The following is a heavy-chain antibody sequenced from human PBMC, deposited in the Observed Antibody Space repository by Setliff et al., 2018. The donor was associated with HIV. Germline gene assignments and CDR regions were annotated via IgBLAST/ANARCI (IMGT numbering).Heavy chain of an antibody. V-gene: IGHV4-4*08. J-gene: IGHJ6*03. D-gene: IGHD3-3*01. CDR1: ADSVTSYS. Sequence: SETLSLTCSVSADSVTSYSWEWIRQPPGRRLEWIGSVSTTDGATYNPSLQSRVSMSVDPSKKQVSLHLTSVTAADTAVYYCAGNQNWNGYAFPYIDVWGKGTTVTVSS. CDR3: AGNQNWNGYAFPYIDV. CDR2: VSTTDGA.